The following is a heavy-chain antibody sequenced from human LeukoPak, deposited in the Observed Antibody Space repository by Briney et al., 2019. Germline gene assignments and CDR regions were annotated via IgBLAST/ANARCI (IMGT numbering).Heavy chain of an antibody. CDR2: ISYDGSNK. CDR1: GFTFSSYA. V-gene: IGHV3-30*04. D-gene: IGHD2-15*01. Sequence: GRSLRLSCAASGFTFSSYAMHWVRQAPGKGLGWVAVISYDGSNKYYADSVKSRFTISRDNSKNTLYLQMNSLRAEDTAVYYCARDPRGYCSGGSGYSGYYFDYWGQGTLVTVSS. CDR3: ARDPRGYCSGGSGYSGYYFDY. J-gene: IGHJ4*02.